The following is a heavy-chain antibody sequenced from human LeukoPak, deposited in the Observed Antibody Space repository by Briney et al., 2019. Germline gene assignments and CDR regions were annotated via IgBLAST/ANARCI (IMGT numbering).Heavy chain of an antibody. D-gene: IGHD6-19*01. CDR3: ARVDIGGWYWLDP. CDR2: INPDGSST. Sequence: GGSLRLSCAASGFTLSSYWMHWVRQAPGKGLVWVSRINPDGSSTGYADSVKGRFTISRDNAKNTLYLQMNSLRVEDTAVYYCARVDIGGWYWLDPWGQGTQVTVSS. J-gene: IGHJ5*02. V-gene: IGHV3-74*01. CDR1: GFTLSSYW.